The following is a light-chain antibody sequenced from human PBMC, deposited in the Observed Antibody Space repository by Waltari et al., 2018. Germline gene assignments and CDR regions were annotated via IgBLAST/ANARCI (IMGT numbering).Light chain of an antibody. J-gene: IGLJ6*01. CDR1: SRDIGSYNL. Sequence: QSALTQPASMSGSPGQSITISCTGSSRDIGSYNLVSWFQQHPGKAPKLIIYDSTNRPSGVSDRFSASKSGRTASLTIAGLQGEDEADYYCCAYAGSDTFIFGGGTQVTV. V-gene: IGLV2-23*01. CDR2: DST. CDR3: CAYAGSDTFI.